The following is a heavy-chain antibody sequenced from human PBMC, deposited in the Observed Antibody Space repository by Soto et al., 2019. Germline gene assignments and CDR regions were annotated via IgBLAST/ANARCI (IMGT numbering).Heavy chain of an antibody. CDR2: IKSKTDGGTT. D-gene: IGHD2-21*02. Sequence: PGGSLRLSCAASGFTVSSNYMSWVRQAPGKGLEWVGRIKSKTDGGTTDYAAPVKGRFTISRDDSKNTLFLQMNSLKTEDTAVYYCTTSSSVTDFLAYCGQGTLVPGSS. CDR1: GFTVSSNY. J-gene: IGHJ4*02. CDR3: TTSSSVTDFLAY. V-gene: IGHV3-15*01.